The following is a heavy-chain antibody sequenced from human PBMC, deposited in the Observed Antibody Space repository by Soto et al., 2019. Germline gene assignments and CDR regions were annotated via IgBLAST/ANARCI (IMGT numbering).Heavy chain of an antibody. D-gene: IGHD5-12*01. J-gene: IGHJ6*03. V-gene: IGHV5-51*01. CDR2: IYPGDSDT. Sequence: RGESLKISCKGSGYSFTSYWIGWVRQMPGKGLEWMGIIYPGDSDTRYSPSFQGQVTISADKSISTAYLQWSSLKASDTAMYYWGRGGRVKVATPPYSYYNMEVGGKGTPVPVS. CDR1: GYSFTSYW. CDR3: GRGGRVKVATPPYSYYNMEV.